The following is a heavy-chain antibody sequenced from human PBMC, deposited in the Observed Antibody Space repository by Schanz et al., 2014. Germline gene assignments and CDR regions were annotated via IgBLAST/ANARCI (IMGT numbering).Heavy chain of an antibody. CDR3: ARGGDYIVVLVAVTREYYYHAMDV. V-gene: IGHV1-2*06. D-gene: IGHD2-15*01. CDR2: INPNSGGT. J-gene: IGHJ6*02. CDR1: GYTFTVYY. Sequence: QVQLVQSGAEVKKPGASVKVSCKASGYTFTVYYMHWVRQAPGQGLEWMGRINPNSGGTNYAQRLQGRVTMTTDTSTSTAYMELRSLRSDDTAVYYCARGGDYIVVLVAVTREYYYHAMDVWGQGTTVTVSS.